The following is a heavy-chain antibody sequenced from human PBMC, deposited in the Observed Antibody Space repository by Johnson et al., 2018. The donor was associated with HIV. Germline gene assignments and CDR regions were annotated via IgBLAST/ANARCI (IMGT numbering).Heavy chain of an antibody. J-gene: IGHJ3*02. CDR1: NFTFKDFY. Sequence: QVQLVESGGDLIKPGGSLRLSCAVSNFTFKDFYMSWIRQAPGKGLEWLSYISGSGFDTYYADSVKGRFTISRDNAKNSLFLQMNGLRAEDTAVYYCARDQRWWLQSPGAFDIWGQGTMVTVSS. D-gene: IGHD5-24*01. CDR2: ISGSGFDT. V-gene: IGHV3-11*04. CDR3: ARDQRWWLQSPGAFDI.